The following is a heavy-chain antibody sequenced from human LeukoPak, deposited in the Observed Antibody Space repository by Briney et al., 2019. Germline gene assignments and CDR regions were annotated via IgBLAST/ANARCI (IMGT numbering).Heavy chain of an antibody. CDR1: VYTFTSYG. CDR2: ISAYNGNT. Sequence: ASVKVTCKASVYTFTSYGISWVRQAPGQGLEWMGWISAYNGNTNYAQKLQGRVTMTTDTSTSTAYMELRSLRSDDTAVYYCAREREHGRWFGPWGQGTLVTVSS. J-gene: IGHJ5*02. V-gene: IGHV1-18*01. D-gene: IGHD1-26*01. CDR3: AREREHGRWFGP.